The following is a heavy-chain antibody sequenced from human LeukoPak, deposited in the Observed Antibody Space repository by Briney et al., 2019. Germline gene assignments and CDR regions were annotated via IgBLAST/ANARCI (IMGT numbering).Heavy chain of an antibody. CDR3: AKDLGRYYDSSGYPPA. D-gene: IGHD3-22*01. Sequence: GGSLRLSCAASGFTFSSYAMSWVRQAPGKGLEWVSAISGSGGSTYYADSVKGRFTISRDNSKNTLYLQMNNLRAEDTAVYYCAKDLGRYYDSSGYPPAWGQGTLVTVSS. V-gene: IGHV3-23*01. CDR1: GFTFSSYA. CDR2: ISGSGGST. J-gene: IGHJ5*02.